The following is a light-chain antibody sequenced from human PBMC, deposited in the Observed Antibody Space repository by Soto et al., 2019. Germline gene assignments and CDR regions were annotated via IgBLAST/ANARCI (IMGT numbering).Light chain of an antibody. V-gene: IGKV3-20*01. Sequence: IVLTQSPGTLSLSPGERATLSCRASQSFSSSYLAWYQQKPGQAPRLPIYGASSRATGIPDRFSGSGSGTDFTLTISRLEPEDCAVYYCQQYGSSPMTCGQGTKVEIK. J-gene: IGKJ1*01. CDR3: QQYGSSPMT. CDR1: QSFSSSY. CDR2: GAS.